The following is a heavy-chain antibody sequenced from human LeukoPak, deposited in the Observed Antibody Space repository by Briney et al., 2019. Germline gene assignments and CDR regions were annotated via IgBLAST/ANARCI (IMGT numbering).Heavy chain of an antibody. J-gene: IGHJ6*02. D-gene: IGHD4-17*01. CDR1: GYTLTELS. V-gene: IGHV1-24*01. Sequence: ASVKVSCKVSGYTLTELSMHRVRQAPGRGLEWMGGFDPEDGETIYAQKFQGRVTMTEDTSTDTAYMELSSLRSEDTAVYYCATDSHLYGSKGYYYYGMDVWGQGTTVTVSS. CDR2: FDPEDGET. CDR3: ATDSHLYGSKGYYYYGMDV.